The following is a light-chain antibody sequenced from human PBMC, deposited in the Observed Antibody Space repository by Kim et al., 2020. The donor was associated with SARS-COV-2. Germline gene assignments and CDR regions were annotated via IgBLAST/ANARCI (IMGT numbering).Light chain of an antibody. V-gene: IGKV3-20*01. J-gene: IGKJ1*01. CDR1: QSVSSNY. Sequence: EIVLTQSPGTLSLSPGERATLSWRASQSVSSNYLAWYQQKPGQAPRLLIYGASSRATGIPDRFSGSGSGTDFTLTITRLEPEDFAVYYCQQYSSSPATFGQGTKVDIK. CDR2: GAS. CDR3: QQYSSSPAT.